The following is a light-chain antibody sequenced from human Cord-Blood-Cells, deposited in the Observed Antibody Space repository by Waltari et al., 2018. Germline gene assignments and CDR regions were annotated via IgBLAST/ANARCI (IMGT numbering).Light chain of an antibody. CDR2: AAS. CDR3: QQSYSTPRS. J-gene: IGKJ2*01. Sequence: DIQMTQSPSSLSASVGDRVTITCRASQSISSYLNWYQQKPGKAPKLLIYAASSLQSGVPSRFSGSGSGTDVTLTIRSQQPEDFATYYCQQSYSTPRSFGQGTKLEIK. V-gene: IGKV1-39*01. CDR1: QSISSY.